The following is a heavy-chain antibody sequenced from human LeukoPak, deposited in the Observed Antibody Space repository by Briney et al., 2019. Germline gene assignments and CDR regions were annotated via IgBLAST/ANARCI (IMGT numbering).Heavy chain of an antibody. Sequence: GGSLRLSGAASGFTFSSYSMNWVRQAPGKGLEWVSYISSSSSTIYYADSVKGRFTISRDNAKNSLYLQMNSLRAEDTAVYYCARARAFDNWGQGTMVTVSS. CDR1: GFTFSSYS. J-gene: IGHJ3*02. V-gene: IGHV3-48*04. CDR2: ISSSSSTI. CDR3: ARARAFDN.